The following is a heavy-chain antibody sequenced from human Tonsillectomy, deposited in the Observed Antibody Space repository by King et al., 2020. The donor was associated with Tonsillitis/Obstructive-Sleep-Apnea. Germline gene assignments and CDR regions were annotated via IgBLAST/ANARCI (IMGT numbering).Heavy chain of an antibody. CDR2: IYYTGST. J-gene: IGHJ2*01. Sequence: VQLQESGPGLVKPSQTLSLTCTVSGGSISSGGHYWSWIRQLPGQGLEWIGYIYYTGSTYYNASLKSRVNMSIDTSENQFSLKLSSVTAADAAVYYCARDFNSAGKWRFFDLWGRGTLVTVSS. CDR1: GGSISSGGHY. D-gene: IGHD1-1*01. CDR3: ARDFNSAGKWRFFDL. V-gene: IGHV4-31*03.